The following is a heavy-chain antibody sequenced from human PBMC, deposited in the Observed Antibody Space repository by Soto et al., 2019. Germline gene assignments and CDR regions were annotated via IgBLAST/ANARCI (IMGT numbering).Heavy chain of an antibody. J-gene: IGHJ4*01. D-gene: IGHD1-26*01. CDR2: TYYRSKWYY. CDR3: ARGEQYSGRIFDY. V-gene: IGHV6-1*01. CDR1: GDSVSSNSAG. Sequence: PSDTLSLTCAITGDSVSSNSAGWSWVRQSPSRGLEWLGRTYYRSKWYYEYAVSVRGRITINPDTSKNQYSLQLNSVTPEDTAVYFCARGEQYSGRIFDYWGQGTLVTVSS.